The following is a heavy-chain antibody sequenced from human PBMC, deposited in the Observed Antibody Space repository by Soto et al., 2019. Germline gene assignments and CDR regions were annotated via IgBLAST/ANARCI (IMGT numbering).Heavy chain of an antibody. D-gene: IGHD3-3*01. Sequence: QLQLQESGPGLVKPSETLSLTCTVSGGSITSSSHYWGWIRQPPGKGLEWIGSIYYSGSTYYNPYLQSRVTMSLDTSKNQFSLKLSSVTAADTAVYYCASRFEYFHHWGQGTLVPVSS. CDR2: IYYSGST. CDR1: GGSITSSSHY. CDR3: ASRFEYFHH. V-gene: IGHV4-39*01. J-gene: IGHJ1*01.